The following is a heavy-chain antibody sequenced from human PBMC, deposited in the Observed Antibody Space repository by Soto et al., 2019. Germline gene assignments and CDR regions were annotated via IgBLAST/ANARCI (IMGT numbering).Heavy chain of an antibody. CDR2: IYYSGST. D-gene: IGHD3-9*01. CDR3: ARGDYDILTGYYLSYYYYYMGV. V-gene: IGHV4-59*01. Sequence: PSETLSLTCTVSGGSISSYYWSWIRQPPGKGLEWIGYIYYSGSTNYNPSLKSRVTISVDTSKNQFSLKLSTVTAADTAVYYCARGDYDILTGYYLSYYYYYMGVWGKGTTVTVSS. CDR1: GGSISSYY. J-gene: IGHJ6*03.